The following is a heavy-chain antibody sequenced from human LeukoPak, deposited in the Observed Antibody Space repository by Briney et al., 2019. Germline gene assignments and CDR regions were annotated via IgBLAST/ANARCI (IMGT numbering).Heavy chain of an antibody. CDR3: AREQIPYSYYGMDV. CDR1: GFTVSSDY. CDR2: IYSGGST. Sequence: PGGSLRLSCAASGFTVSSDYMSWVRQAPGKGLEWVSVIYSGGSTYYADSVKGRFTISRDNSKNTLYLQMNSLRAEDTAVYYCAREQIPYSYYGMDVWGQGTTVTVSS. V-gene: IGHV3-53*05. J-gene: IGHJ6*02.